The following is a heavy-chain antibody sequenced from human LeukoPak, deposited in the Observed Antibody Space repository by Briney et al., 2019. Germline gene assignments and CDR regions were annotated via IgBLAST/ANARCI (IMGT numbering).Heavy chain of an antibody. V-gene: IGHV1-69*06. J-gene: IGHJ3*01. D-gene: IGHD3-16*02. CDR2: IIPIFGTA. Sequence: SVKVSCKASGGTFSSYAISWVRQAPGQGLEWMGGIIPIFGTANYAQKFQGRVTITADTSTNTAHLELSSLRSEDTAVYYCTREGVYSPDPTSYHRLPFDFWGKGTVVIVSS. CDR1: GGTFSSYA. CDR3: TREGVYSPDPTSYHRLPFDF.